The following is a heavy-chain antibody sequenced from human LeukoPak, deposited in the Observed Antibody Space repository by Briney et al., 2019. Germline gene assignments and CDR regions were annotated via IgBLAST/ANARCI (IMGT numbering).Heavy chain of an antibody. D-gene: IGHD6-13*01. CDR1: GFTFSSYA. J-gene: IGHJ5*02. Sequence: TGGPLRLSCAASGFTFSSYAMSWVRQAPGKGLEWVSTISSGGVTTYYADSVKGRLTVSRDNSKNTVYLQMNSRRDDDTAVYFCARESPVAAVGRSWFDPWGQGTLVTVSS. CDR2: ISSGGVTT. CDR3: ARESPVAAVGRSWFDP. V-gene: IGHV3-23*01.